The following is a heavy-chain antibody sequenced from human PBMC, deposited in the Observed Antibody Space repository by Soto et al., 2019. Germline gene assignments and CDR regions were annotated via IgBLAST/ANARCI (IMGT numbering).Heavy chain of an antibody. CDR3: AKSPGMYYYDSSGYYHYDY. CDR1: GGSITSTNW. D-gene: IGHD3-22*01. Sequence: SETLSLTCAVSGGSITSTNWWAWVRQPPGKGLEWIGEISHRGSTNYNPSLQSRVTMSVDKSKNQVSLRLTSVTAADTAVYYCAKSPGMYYYDSSGYYHYDYWGQGTLVTVSS. J-gene: IGHJ4*02. CDR2: ISHRGST. V-gene: IGHV4-4*02.